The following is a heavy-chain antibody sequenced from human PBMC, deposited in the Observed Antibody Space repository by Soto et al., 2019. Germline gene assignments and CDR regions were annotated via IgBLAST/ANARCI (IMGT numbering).Heavy chain of an antibody. Sequence: SETLSLPCAVYGGSFSGYYWSWIRQPPGKGLEWIGEINHSGSTNYNPSLKSRVTISVDTSKNQFSLKLSSVTAADTAVYYFARGYCSSTSCDHQTWYYYYGMDVWDPGTRGTVAS. D-gene: IGHD2-2*01. CDR2: INHSGST. V-gene: IGHV4-34*01. CDR3: ARGYCSSTSCDHQTWYYYYGMDV. CDR1: GGSFSGYY. J-gene: IGHJ6*02.